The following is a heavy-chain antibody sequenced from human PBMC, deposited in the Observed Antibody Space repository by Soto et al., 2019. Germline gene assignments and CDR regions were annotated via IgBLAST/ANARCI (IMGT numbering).Heavy chain of an antibody. J-gene: IGHJ6*02. CDR3: AKDVVVGATTGLGDYYYYYGMDV. CDR1: GFTFSSYD. Sequence: PGGSLRLSCAASGFTFSSYDMHWVRQAPGKGLEWVAVISYDGSNKYYADSVKGRLTISRDNSKNTLYLQMNSLRAEDTAVYYCAKDVVVGATTGLGDYYYYYGMDVWGQGTTVTVSS. CDR2: ISYDGSNK. V-gene: IGHV3-30*18. D-gene: IGHD1-26*01.